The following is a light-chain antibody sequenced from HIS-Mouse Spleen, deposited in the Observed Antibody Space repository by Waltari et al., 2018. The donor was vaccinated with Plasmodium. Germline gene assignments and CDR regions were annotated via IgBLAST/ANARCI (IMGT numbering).Light chain of an antibody. V-gene: IGLV3-10*01. Sequence: SYELTQPPSVSVSPGQTARITCSGDALPKKYAYWYQQKSGQAPVLVIYEDSKRHSGILERFSGSSSGTMATLTISGAQVEDEADYYCYSTDSRGNHRVFGGGTKLTVL. CDR3: YSTDSRGNHRV. J-gene: IGLJ3*02. CDR2: EDS. CDR1: ALPKKY.